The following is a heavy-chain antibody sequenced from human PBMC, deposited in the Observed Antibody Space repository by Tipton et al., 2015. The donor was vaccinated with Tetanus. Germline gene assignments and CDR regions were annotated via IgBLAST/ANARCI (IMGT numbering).Heavy chain of an antibody. CDR1: GGSFSGYY. CDR2: IYYSGST. J-gene: IGHJ4*02. D-gene: IGHD4-17*01. CDR3: IGYDYGDYYFDY. Sequence: PGLVKPSETLSLTCAVYGGSFSGYYWSWIRQPPGKGLEWVGSIYYSGSTYYNPSLKSRVTISIDTSKNQFSLKLNSVTAADTAVYFCIGYDYGDYYFDYWGQGTLVTVSS. V-gene: IGHV4-59*05.